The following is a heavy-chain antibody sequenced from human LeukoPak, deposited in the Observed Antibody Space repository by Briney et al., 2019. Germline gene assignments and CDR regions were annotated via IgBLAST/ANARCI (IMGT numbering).Heavy chain of an antibody. CDR1: GFTFSSYA. CDR3: AKGWFGELLSVDY. CDR2: ISGSGGST. D-gene: IGHD3-10*01. Sequence: GGSLRLSCAASGFTFSSYAMSWVRQAPGKGLEWVSAISGSGGSTYYADSVKGRFPISRDNSKHTLYLQMNSLRAEDTAVYYCAKGWFGELLSVDYWGQGTLVTVSS. J-gene: IGHJ4*02. V-gene: IGHV3-23*01.